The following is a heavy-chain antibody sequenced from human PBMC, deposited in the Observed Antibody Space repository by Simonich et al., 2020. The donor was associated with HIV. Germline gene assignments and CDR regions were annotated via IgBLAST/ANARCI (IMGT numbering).Heavy chain of an antibody. CDR3: ARLTAAGGSNQLDY. CDR1: GGSFSGYY. J-gene: IGHJ4*02. Sequence: QVQLQQWGAGLLKPSATLSLTCAVYGGSFSGYYWSWVRQPPGKGLEGIGEINHRGTNNYNPSLKSRFTISVDTSKNQFSLRLSSVTAADTAVYYCARLTAAGGSNQLDYWGQGTLVTVSS. D-gene: IGHD6-13*01. CDR2: INHRGTN. V-gene: IGHV4-34*01.